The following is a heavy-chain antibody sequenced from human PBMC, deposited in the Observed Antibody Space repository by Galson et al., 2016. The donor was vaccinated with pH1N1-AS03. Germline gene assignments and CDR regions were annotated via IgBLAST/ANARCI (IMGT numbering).Heavy chain of an antibody. D-gene: IGHD2-2*01. J-gene: IGHJ4*02. CDR1: GFTFSIYA. CDR2: ISGSGTGT. V-gene: IGHV3-23*01. Sequence: SLRLSCAASGFTFSIYAMSWVRQAPGKGLELVSTISGSGTGTYYADSVRGRFTISRDNSENTLYLQMISLRAEDTAVYYCAKRGGLPSEGMTYFDSWGQGTLVPVSS. CDR3: AKRGGLPSEGMTYFDS.